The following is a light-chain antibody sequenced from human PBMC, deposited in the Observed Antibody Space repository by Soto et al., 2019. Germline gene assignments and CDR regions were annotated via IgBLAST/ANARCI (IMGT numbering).Light chain of an antibody. Sequence: QSVLTQPPSVSAAPGHKVIISCSGSSFNIGNNYVSWYQQRPGTAPKLLIYDNNKRPSGIPDRFSGSKSGTSATLAITGLQTADEVDYYCGAWESSPDPNVFGTGTKV. CDR1: SFNIGNNY. V-gene: IGLV1-51*01. CDR3: GAWESSPDPNV. J-gene: IGLJ1*01. CDR2: DNN.